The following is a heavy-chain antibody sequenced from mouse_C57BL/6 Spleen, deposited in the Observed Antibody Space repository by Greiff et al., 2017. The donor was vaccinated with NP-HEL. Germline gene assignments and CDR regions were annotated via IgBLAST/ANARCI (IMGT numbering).Heavy chain of an antibody. D-gene: IGHD2-1*01. Sequence: EVKLMESGAELVRPGASVKLSCTASGFNIKDDYMNWGKQRPEQGMEWSGWIDPENGDTEYASKFQGKATITADTSSNTAYLQLSSLTSEDTAVYYGTMVYGNYWYFDVWGTGTTVTVSS. CDR2: IDPENGDT. CDR1: GFNIKDDY. J-gene: IGHJ1*03. CDR3: TMVYGNYWYFDV. V-gene: IGHV14-4*01.